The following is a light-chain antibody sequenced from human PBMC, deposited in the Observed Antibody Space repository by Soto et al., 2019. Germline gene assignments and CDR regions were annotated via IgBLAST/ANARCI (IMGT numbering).Light chain of an antibody. Sequence: QTVLTQPPSASGTPGQRVTISCSGSSSNIGSNSVNWYQQLPKTAPKLLIYSDNQRPSGVPDRFSGSKSGTSASLAINGLQSEDEADYYCAACDDSLTGVVFGGGTKLTVL. CDR1: SSNIGSNS. CDR2: SDN. J-gene: IGLJ2*01. CDR3: AACDDSLTGVV. V-gene: IGLV1-44*01.